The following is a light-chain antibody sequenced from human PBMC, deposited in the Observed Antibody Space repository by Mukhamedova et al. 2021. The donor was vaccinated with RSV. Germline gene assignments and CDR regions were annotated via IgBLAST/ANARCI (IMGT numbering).Light chain of an antibody. Sequence: GDRVTITCRASQSISSWLAWYQQKPGKAPKLLIYKASSLESGVPSRFSGSGSGTEFTLTISSLQPDDFATYYCQQYNSYSPYTFG. V-gene: IGKV1-5*03. J-gene: IGKJ2*01. CDR1: QSISSW. CDR2: KAS. CDR3: QQYNSYSPYT.